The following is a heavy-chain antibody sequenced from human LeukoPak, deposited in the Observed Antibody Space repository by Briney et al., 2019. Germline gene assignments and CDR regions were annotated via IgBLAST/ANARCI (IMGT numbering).Heavy chain of an antibody. CDR2: IDPSDSYT. Sequence: GESLKISCKGSGYSFTSYWINWVRQMPGKGLEWTGRIDPSDSYTNYSPSFQGHVTISVDKSISAAYLQWSSLKASDTAMYYCARRDRTGWYDFDYWGQGTLVTVSS. CDR3: ARRDRTGWYDFDY. V-gene: IGHV5-10-1*01. CDR1: GYSFTSYW. D-gene: IGHD6-19*01. J-gene: IGHJ4*02.